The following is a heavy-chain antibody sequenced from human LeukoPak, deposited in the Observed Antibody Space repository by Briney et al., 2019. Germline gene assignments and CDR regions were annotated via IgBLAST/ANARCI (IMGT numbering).Heavy chain of an antibody. J-gene: IGHJ3*02. CDR1: GFTFSSYS. CDR3: ARDGSGALNAFDI. Sequence: SGGSLRLSCAASGFTFSSYSMNWVRQAPGKGLEWVSSISSSSSYIYYADSVKGRFTISRDNAKNSLYLQMNSLRAEDTAVYYCARDGSGALNAFDIWGQGTMVTVSS. CDR2: ISSSSSYI. V-gene: IGHV3-21*01. D-gene: IGHD3-10*01.